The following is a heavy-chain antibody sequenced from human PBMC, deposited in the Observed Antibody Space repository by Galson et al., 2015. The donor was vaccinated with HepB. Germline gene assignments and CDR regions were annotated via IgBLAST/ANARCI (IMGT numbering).Heavy chain of an antibody. J-gene: IGHJ4*02. D-gene: IGHD5-24*01. Sequence: SLRLSCAASGFTFDDYTMHWVRQAPGKGLEWVSYISNSSSTIYYADSVKGRFTISRDNAKNSLYLQMNSLGDEDTAVYYCARDLGDGYSSYWGQGTLVTVSS. V-gene: IGHV3-48*02. CDR1: GFTFDDYT. CDR2: ISNSSSTI. CDR3: ARDLGDGYSSY.